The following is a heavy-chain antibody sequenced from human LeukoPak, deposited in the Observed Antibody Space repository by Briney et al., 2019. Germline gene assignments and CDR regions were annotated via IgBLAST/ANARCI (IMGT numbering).Heavy chain of an antibody. CDR3: ARLTAGVVAATELDY. CDR2: INHSGST. CDR1: GGSFSGYY. J-gene: IGHJ4*02. V-gene: IGHV4-34*01. Sequence: PSETLSLTCAVYGGSFSGYYWSWIRQPPGKGLEWIGEINHSGSTNYNPSLKSRVTISVNTSKNQFSLKLSSVTAADTAVYYCARLTAGVVAATELDYWGQGTLVTVSS. D-gene: IGHD2-15*01.